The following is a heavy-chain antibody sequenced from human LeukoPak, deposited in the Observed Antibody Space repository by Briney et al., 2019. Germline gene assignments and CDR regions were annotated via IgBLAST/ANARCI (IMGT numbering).Heavy chain of an antibody. Sequence: SETLSLTCTVSGDSISVDYWNWIRQAPGKGMEWIGYIYYTGRINYNPSLRNRLTISIDRSKNQFSLKLTSVTAADAAVYYCARERGSGWYDMAFDFWGQGTLVTVSS. V-gene: IGHV4-59*01. CDR2: IYYTGRI. J-gene: IGHJ4*02. CDR1: GDSISVDY. CDR3: ARERGSGWYDMAFDF. D-gene: IGHD6-19*01.